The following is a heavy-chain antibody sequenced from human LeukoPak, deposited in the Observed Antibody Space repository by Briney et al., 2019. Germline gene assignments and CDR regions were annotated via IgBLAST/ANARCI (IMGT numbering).Heavy chain of an antibody. J-gene: IGHJ4*02. Sequence: SETLSLTCTVSGGSISSYYWSWIRQPPGKGLEWIGYIYYSGSTNYKPSLKSRVTISVDTSKNQFSLKLSSVTAADTAVYYCARGIVATRNFDYWGQETLVSVSS. CDR3: ARGIVATRNFDY. CDR2: IYYSGST. D-gene: IGHD5-12*01. V-gene: IGHV4-59*01. CDR1: GGSISSYY.